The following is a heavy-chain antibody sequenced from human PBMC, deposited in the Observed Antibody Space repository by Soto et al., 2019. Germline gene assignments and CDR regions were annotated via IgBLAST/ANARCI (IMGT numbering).Heavy chain of an antibody. Sequence: GGSLRLSCAASGFTFSSYGMHWVRQAPGKGLEWVAVIWYDGSNKYYADSVKGRFTISRDNSKNTLYLQMNSLRAEDTAVYYCARDLSLHYQPSSMDVWGKGTTVTVSS. CDR2: IWYDGSNK. CDR1: GFTFSSYG. J-gene: IGHJ6*03. CDR3: ARDLSLHYQPSSMDV. D-gene: IGHD1-26*01. V-gene: IGHV3-33*01.